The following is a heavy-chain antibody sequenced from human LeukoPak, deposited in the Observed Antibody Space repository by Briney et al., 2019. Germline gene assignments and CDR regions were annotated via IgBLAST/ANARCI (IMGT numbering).Heavy chain of an antibody. Sequence: GGSLRLSCAASGFTFSSYEMNWVRQAPGKGLEWVSYISTSGRTMYYADSLKGRFTISRDNAKNSLYLQMNSLRAEDTAVYYCARTSSFDYWGQGTLVAVSS. J-gene: IGHJ4*02. CDR2: ISTSGRTM. CDR3: ARTSSFDY. CDR1: GFTFSSYE. V-gene: IGHV3-48*03.